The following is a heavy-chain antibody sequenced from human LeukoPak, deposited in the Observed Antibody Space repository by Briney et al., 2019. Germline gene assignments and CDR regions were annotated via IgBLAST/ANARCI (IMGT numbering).Heavy chain of an antibody. CDR1: GFTFSHYE. D-gene: IGHD5-18*01. CDR2: ISSSGSTT. CDR3: AGLQLWPHDY. Sequence: PGGSLRLSCAASGFTFSHYEMNWVRQAPGKGLEWVSYISSSGSTTSYADSVKGRFTISRDNAKNSLYLQMNSLRAEDTAVYYCAGLQLWPHDYWGQGTLVTVSS. J-gene: IGHJ4*01. V-gene: IGHV3-48*03.